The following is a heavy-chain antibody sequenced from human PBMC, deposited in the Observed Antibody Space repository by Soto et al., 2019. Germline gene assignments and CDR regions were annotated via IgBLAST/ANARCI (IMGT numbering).Heavy chain of an antibody. CDR3: ARENCSGGSCYDP. V-gene: IGHV1-69*13. Sequence: SVKVSCKASGGTFSSYAISWVRQAPGQGLEWMGGIIPIFGTANYAQKFQGRVTITADESTSTAYMELSSLRSEDTAVYYCARENCSGGSCYDPWAQGTLVTVSS. J-gene: IGHJ5*02. CDR2: IIPIFGTA. D-gene: IGHD2-15*01. CDR1: GGTFSSYA.